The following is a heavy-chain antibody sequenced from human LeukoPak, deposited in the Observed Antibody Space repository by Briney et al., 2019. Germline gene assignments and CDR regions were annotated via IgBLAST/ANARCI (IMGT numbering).Heavy chain of an antibody. CDR1: GYTFTSYY. CDR2: INPSGGST. D-gene: IGHD2-2*01. J-gene: IGHJ4*02. Sequence: ASVKVSCKASGYTFTSYYMHWVRQAPGQGLEWMGIINPSGGSTSYAQKFQGRVTMTRDMSTSTVYMVLSSLRSEDTAVYYCARLAQGYCSSTSCYPNDYWGQGTLVTVSS. CDR3: ARLAQGYCSSTSCYPNDY. V-gene: IGHV1-46*01.